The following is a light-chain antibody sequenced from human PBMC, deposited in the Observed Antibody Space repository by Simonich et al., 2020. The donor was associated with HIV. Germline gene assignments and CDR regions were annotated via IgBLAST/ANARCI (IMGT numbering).Light chain of an antibody. CDR1: QSVLYISNHKYY. CDR3: QQYYSTPLT. Sequence: DIVMTQSPDSLAVSLGERATINSKSNQSVLYISNHKYYLAWYQQKPGQTPNLLIYWASTRESGVPDRFRGSGSGTDFTLTISSLQAEDVAVYYCQQYYSTPLTFGPGTKVEIK. J-gene: IGKJ3*01. V-gene: IGKV4-1*01. CDR2: WAS.